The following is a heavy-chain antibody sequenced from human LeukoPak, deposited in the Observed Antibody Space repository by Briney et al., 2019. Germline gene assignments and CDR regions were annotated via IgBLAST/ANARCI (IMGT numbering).Heavy chain of an antibody. V-gene: IGHV4-34*01. J-gene: IGHJ5*02. Sequence: PSETLSLTCAVYGGSFSGYYWSWIRQPPGKGLEWIGEINHSGSTNYNPSLKSRVTISVDTSKNQFSLNLNSVTAADTAVYYCARRRKDLNWFDPWGQGTLVTVSS. CDR1: GGSFSGYY. CDR3: ARRRKDLNWFDP. CDR2: INHSGST.